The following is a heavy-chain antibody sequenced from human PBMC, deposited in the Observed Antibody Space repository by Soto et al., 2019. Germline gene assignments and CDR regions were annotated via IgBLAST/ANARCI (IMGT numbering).Heavy chain of an antibody. J-gene: IGHJ6*03. V-gene: IGHV3-23*01. CDR2: ISGSGGST. CDR3: ASLHGDYPYGDYDMEA. D-gene: IGHD4-17*01. CDR1: GFTFSRYA. Sequence: PGGSLRLSCAASGFTFSRYAMSWVRQAPGKGLEWVSAISGSGGSTYYADSVKGRFTISRDNAKNTLYLQMNSLRAEDTAVYFCASLHGDYPYGDYDMEAWGKGTTVTVSS.